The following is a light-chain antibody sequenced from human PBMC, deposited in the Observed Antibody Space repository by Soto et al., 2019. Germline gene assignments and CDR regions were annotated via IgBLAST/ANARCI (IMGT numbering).Light chain of an antibody. V-gene: IGKV3-20*01. J-gene: IGKJ1*01. CDR1: QSISQS. CDR2: EAS. Sequence: EVVLTQSPGTLSLSPGERATLSCRASQSISQSLAWYQQRPGQSPRLLIYEASRRATGIPDRFTGSGFGTDFTLTISRLAPADLAVYYCQQYGGSPRTFGQGTKVEL. CDR3: QQYGGSPRT.